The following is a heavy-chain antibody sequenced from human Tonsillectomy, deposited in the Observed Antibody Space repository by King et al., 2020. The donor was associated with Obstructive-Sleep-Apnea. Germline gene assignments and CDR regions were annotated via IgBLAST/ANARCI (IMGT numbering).Heavy chain of an antibody. J-gene: IGHJ5*02. CDR1: GGSISSNGCY. D-gene: IGHD6-13*01. CDR3: AAEWAAGTNCFDP. CDR2: VSYSGTT. V-gene: IGHV4-39*07. Sequence: QLQESGPRLVKPSETLSLTCTVSGGSISSNGCYWGWIRQPPGKGLEWIGSVSYSGTTYYNPSLKSRLTISVDTSRNQFSLKLSSVTAADTAVSYCAAEWAAGTNCFDPWGQGTLVTVSS.